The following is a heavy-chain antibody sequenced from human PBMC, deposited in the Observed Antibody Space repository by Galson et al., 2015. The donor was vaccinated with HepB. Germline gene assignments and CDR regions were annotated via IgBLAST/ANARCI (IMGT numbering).Heavy chain of an antibody. Sequence: SLRLSCAASGFTVSGYYMNWVRQTPEKGLEWVSDIYDNGNTYYADSVKGRFTISRDNSRNTLSLQMNSLRAEDTAVYYCTREITWASHIWGQGTTFTVSS. J-gene: IGHJ3*02. D-gene: IGHD5-24*01. CDR1: GFTVSGYY. CDR3: TREITWASHI. V-gene: IGHV3-66*01. CDR2: IYDNGNT.